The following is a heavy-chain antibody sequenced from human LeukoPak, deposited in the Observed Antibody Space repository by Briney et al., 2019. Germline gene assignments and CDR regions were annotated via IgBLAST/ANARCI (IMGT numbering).Heavy chain of an antibody. J-gene: IGHJ4*02. CDR2: INPSGGST. CDR1: GYTFTNYY. D-gene: IGHD6-19*01. V-gene: IGHV1-46*01. CDR3: ASDRSSGWYPFDY. Sequence: ASVKVSCNASGYTFTNYYMHWVRHAPGQGLEWMGIINPSGGSTMYAQTFQGRVTMTSDTSTSTVYMEMSSLRSEDTAVFYCASDRSSGWYPFDYWGQGTLVTVSS.